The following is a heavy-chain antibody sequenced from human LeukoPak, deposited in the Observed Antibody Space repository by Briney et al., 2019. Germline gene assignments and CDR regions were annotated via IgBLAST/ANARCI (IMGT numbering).Heavy chain of an antibody. J-gene: IGHJ4*02. CDR3: ARETADTAMVMAFY. Sequence: ASVKVSCKASGYTFNKYSISWVRQAPGQGLEWMGWISAYNGNTNYAQKLQGRVTMTTDTSTSTAYMELRSLRSDDTAVYYCARETADTAMVMAFYWGQGTLVTVSS. D-gene: IGHD5-18*01. CDR1: GYTFNKYS. CDR2: ISAYNGNT. V-gene: IGHV1-18*04.